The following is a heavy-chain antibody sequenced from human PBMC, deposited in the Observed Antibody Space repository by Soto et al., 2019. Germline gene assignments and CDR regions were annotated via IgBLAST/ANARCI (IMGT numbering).Heavy chain of an antibody. CDR1: GFTFSTYA. J-gene: IGHJ4*02. CDR2: ISGSGDST. D-gene: IGHD4-17*01. Sequence: EVQLLESGGGSVQPGGSLRLSCAASGFTFSTYAMSWVRQAPGKGLEWVSAISGSGDSTYYADSVKGRFTISRDNSKNTLFLQMSSRRAEDTAVYYCARNLGTTTVTTFHYWGQGTLVTVSS. V-gene: IGHV3-23*01. CDR3: ARNLGTTTVTTFHY.